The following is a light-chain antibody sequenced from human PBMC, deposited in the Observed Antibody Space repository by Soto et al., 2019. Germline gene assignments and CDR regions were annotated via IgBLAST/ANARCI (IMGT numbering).Light chain of an antibody. V-gene: IGKV3-20*01. Sequence: VVTQSPGTLSLSPGGRATLSCRASQSVSRRLAWYQQRPGQSPRLLISGASMRASGVPVRFIGSGSGTDFTLTITRLEPEDFAVYYCQQYGGSPITFGLGARLEIK. CDR2: GAS. CDR3: QQYGGSPIT. J-gene: IGKJ5*01. CDR1: QSVSRR.